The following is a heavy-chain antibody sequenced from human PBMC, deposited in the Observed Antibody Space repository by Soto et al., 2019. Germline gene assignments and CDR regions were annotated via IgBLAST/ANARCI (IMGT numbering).Heavy chain of an antibody. D-gene: IGHD3-10*01. Sequence: QVQLVESGGGVVQPGRSLRLSCAASGFIFRNYGMHWVRQAPGKGLEWVAVISYDGNTEYYEDSVKGRFTVSRDNSKNTLYLKMNSLRVEDTALYYCAKRGGTHWYTIDYWGHGTLVTVSS. J-gene: IGHJ4*01. CDR2: ISYDGNTE. V-gene: IGHV3-30*18. CDR1: GFIFRNYG. CDR3: AKRGGTHWYTIDY.